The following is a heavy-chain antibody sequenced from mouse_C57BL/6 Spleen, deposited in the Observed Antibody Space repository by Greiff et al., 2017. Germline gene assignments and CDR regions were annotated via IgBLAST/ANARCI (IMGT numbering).Heavy chain of an antibody. CDR2: IDPENGDT. D-gene: IGHD1-1*01. Sequence: VQLQQSGAELVRPGASVKLSCTASGFNIKDDYMHWVKQRPEQGLEWIGWIDPENGDTEYASKFQGKATITADSSSNTAYLQLSSLTSEDTAVYYWTTRDPTTVVDGDYWGQGTSVTVSS. V-gene: IGHV14-4*01. CDR3: TTRDPTTVVDGDY. J-gene: IGHJ4*01. CDR1: GFNIKDDY.